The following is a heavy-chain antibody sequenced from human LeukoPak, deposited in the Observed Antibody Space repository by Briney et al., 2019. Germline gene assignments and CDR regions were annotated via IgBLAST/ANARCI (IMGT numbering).Heavy chain of an antibody. J-gene: IGHJ3*01. CDR3: AKDYYYDPVDAFDV. D-gene: IGHD3-22*01. CDR2: INSDGSST. CDR1: GFTFSTYW. V-gene: IGHV3-74*01. Sequence: GGSLRLSCAASGFTFSTYWMHWVRQAPGKGLVWVSRINSDGSSTNYADSVKGRFTISRDNSKNTLYLQMNSLRPEDTAVYYCAKDYYYDPVDAFDVWGQGTMVSVSS.